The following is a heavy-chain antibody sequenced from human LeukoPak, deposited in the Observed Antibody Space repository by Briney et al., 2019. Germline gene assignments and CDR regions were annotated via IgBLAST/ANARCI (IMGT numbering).Heavy chain of an antibody. D-gene: IGHD3/OR15-3a*01. CDR3: ARQTGSGLFILP. Sequence: SETLSLTCAVYSASFSGYYWSWLRQAPGKGLEWIGEINHGGSTNYNPSLKSGVIITVDTSKNQFTLMLSPVTAAEPAAYCWARQTGSGLFILPGGQGTLVTVSS. CDR2: INHGGST. J-gene: IGHJ4*02. CDR1: SASFSGYY. V-gene: IGHV4-34*01.